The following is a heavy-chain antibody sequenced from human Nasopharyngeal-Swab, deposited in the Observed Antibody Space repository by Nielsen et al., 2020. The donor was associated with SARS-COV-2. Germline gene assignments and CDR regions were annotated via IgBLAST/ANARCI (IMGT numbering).Heavy chain of an antibody. J-gene: IGHJ6*03. V-gene: IGHV3-49*01. CDR2: IRSKTYGGAP. CDR3: ARDAGTLYNNYYYYMDV. D-gene: IGHD2-8*01. Sequence: GESLKISCTTSGFTFGDYAMSWFRQAPGKGLEWVGFIRSKTYGGAPEYAASVKGRFTISRDGAESIAYLQMNSLETEDTGVYYCARDAGTLYNNYYYYMDVWGKGTTVTVSS. CDR1: GFTFGDYA.